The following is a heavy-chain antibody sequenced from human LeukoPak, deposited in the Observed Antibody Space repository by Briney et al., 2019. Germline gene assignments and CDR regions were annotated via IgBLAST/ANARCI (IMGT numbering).Heavy chain of an antibody. J-gene: IGHJ5*02. V-gene: IGHV2-5*01. CDR2: SYFSDDQ. D-gene: IGHD2-2*01. CDR3: AHRREGYCSSTSCPRPPNWFDP. CDR1: GFSLRPSSVG. Sequence: SGPTLVNPTQTLTLTCTFSGFSLRPSSVGVGWIRHPQRTALKWLALSYFSDDQRYSPSLKSRLTITKDTSKNQVVLTMTNMDPVDTATYYCAHRREGYCSSTSCPRPPNWFDPWGQGTLVTVSS.